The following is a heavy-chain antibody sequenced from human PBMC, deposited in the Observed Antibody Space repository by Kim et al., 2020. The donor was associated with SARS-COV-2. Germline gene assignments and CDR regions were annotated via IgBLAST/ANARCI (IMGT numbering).Heavy chain of an antibody. CDR1: GYSFTSYW. V-gene: IGHV5-10-1*01. CDR3: ASLYGVASSIVY. CDR2: IDPSDSYT. J-gene: IGHJ4*02. Sequence: GESLKISCKGSGYSFTSYWISWVRQMPGKGLEWMGRIDPSDSYTNYSPSFQGHVTISADKSISTAYLQWSSLKASDTAMYYCASLYGVASSIVYWGQGTLVTVSS. D-gene: IGHD6-13*01.